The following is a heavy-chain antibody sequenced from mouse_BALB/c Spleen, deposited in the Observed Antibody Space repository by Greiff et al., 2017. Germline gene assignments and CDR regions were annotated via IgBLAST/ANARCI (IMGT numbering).Heavy chain of an antibody. Sequence: EVQLQQSGPELVKPGASVKISCKASGYSFTGYYMHWVKQSHVKSLEWIGRINPYNGATSYNQNFKDKASLTVDKSSSTAYMELHSLTSEDSAVYYCARWGVYYFDYWGQGTTLTVSS. CDR1: GYSFTGYY. V-gene: IGHV1-26*01. J-gene: IGHJ2*01. CDR2: INPYNGAT. CDR3: ARWGVYYFDY.